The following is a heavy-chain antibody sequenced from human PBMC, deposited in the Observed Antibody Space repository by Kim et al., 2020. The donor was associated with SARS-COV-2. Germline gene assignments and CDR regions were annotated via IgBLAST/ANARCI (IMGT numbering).Heavy chain of an antibody. CDR3: AKVGGYGSGSPRFDY. D-gene: IGHD3-10*01. CDR1: GFTFSSYA. J-gene: IGHJ4*02. V-gene: IGHV3-23*01. CDR2: ISGSGGST. Sequence: GGSLRLSCAASGFTFSSYAMSWVRQAPGKGLEWVSAISGSGGSTYYADSVKGRFTISRDNSKNTLYLQMNSLRAEDTAVYYCAKVGGYGSGSPRFDYWGQGTLVTVSS.